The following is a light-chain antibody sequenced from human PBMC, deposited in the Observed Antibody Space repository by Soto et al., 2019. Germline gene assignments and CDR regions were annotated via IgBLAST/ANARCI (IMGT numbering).Light chain of an antibody. CDR2: AAS. Sequence: EIQMTQSPSSLSASVGDRVTITCRASQGIRNDLSWYRQKLGKAAERLIYAASSLHSGVLSRFSVSGSGTEFTLTITSLQPEDFATYECLQHNSDPRTFGQGTKV. J-gene: IGKJ1*01. CDR1: QGIRND. CDR3: LQHNSDPRT. V-gene: IGKV1-17*01.